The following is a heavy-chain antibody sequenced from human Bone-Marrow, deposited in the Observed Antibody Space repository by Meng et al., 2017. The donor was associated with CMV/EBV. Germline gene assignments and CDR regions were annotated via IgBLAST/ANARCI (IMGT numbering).Heavy chain of an antibody. V-gene: IGHV4-31*02. J-gene: IGHJ4*02. CDR2: IYYSGST. Sequence: ISRGGYSWNWLRQHPGKGPEWIGYIYYSGSTYYNPSLKRRVTISEDTSKNQFSLKLSSVTAADTAVYFCARGGRYCSSTSCYTFDYWGQGTLVTVSS. CDR3: ARGGRYCSSTSCYTFDY. D-gene: IGHD2-2*02. CDR1: ISRGGYS.